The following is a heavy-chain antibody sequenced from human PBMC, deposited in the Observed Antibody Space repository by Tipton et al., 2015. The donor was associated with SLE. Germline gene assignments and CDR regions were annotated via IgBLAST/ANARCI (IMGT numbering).Heavy chain of an antibody. D-gene: IGHD6-19*01. Sequence: SLRLSCAASGFTFSSYAMHWVRQAPGKGLEWVSAISSGGSSTYYADSVKGRFTISRDKSKNTVCLQMNSLRAEDTAVYYCAKDKASSDWFAAGAFDMWGQGTMVTVSS. CDR1: GFTFSSYA. CDR3: AKDKASSDWFAAGAFDM. V-gene: IGHV3-23*01. J-gene: IGHJ3*02. CDR2: ISSGGSST.